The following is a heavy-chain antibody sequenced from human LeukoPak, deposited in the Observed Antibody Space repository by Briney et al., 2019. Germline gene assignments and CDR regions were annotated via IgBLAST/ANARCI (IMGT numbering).Heavy chain of an antibody. J-gene: IGHJ6*03. D-gene: IGHD5-18*01. CDR3: ARDEGYTYGNFHYYYMDV. CDR2: ISSSSRHI. V-gene: IGHV3-21*01. CDR1: GFTFSSYS. Sequence: GGSLRLSCAASGFTFSSYSMNWVRQAPGKGLEWVSAISSSSRHIYCADSVKGRFTISRDNAKNSLYLQMNSLRAEDTAVYYCARDEGYTYGNFHYYYMDVWGNGTTVTVSS.